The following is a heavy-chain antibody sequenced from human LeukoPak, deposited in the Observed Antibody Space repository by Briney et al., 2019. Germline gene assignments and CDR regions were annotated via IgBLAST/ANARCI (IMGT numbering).Heavy chain of an antibody. J-gene: IGHJ3*02. CDR2: IYYSGNT. Sequence: PSETLSLTCTVSGGSISSNYWSWIRQPPGKGLEWIGYIYYSGNTDYSPSLKSRVTISVDTSKKQFSLKLSSVTAADTAVYYCASSIAVAGTGDAFDIWGQGTMVTVSS. D-gene: IGHD6-19*01. V-gene: IGHV4-59*12. CDR3: ASSIAVAGTGDAFDI. CDR1: GGSISSNY.